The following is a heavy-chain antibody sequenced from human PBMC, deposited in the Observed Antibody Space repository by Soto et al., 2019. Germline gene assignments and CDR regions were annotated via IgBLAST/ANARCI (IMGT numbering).Heavy chain of an antibody. D-gene: IGHD2-15*01. CDR1: GGSISSSNW. J-gene: IGHJ4*02. CDR3: ARRAPDIVVVVAATEDY. CDR2: IYHSGST. Sequence: QVQLQESGPGLVKPSGTLSLTCAVSGGSISSSNWWSWVRQPPGKRLEWIGEIYHSGSTNYNPSLKSSVTISVDKSKNQFSLKLSSVTAADTAVYYCARRAPDIVVVVAATEDYWGQGTLVTVSS. V-gene: IGHV4-4*02.